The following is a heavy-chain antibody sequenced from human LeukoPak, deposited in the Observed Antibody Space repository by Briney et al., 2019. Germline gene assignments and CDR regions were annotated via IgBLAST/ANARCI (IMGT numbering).Heavy chain of an antibody. J-gene: IGHJ6*02. CDR3: ATVGDCSGGSCSTRGYGMDV. V-gene: IGHV1-69*13. CDR2: IISIFGTA. CDR1: GGTFSSYA. Sequence: SVKVSCKASGGTFSSYAIRWVRQAPGQGLEWMGGIISIFGTANYAQKFQGRVTITADESTSTAYMELSSLRSEDTAIYYCATVGDCSGGSCSTRGYGMDVWGQGTTVTVSS. D-gene: IGHD2-15*01.